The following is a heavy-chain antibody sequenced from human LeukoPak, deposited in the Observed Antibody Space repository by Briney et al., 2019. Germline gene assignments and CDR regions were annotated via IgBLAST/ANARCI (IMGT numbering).Heavy chain of an antibody. D-gene: IGHD2-2*01. Sequence: GESLKISCKGSGYSFTSYWIGWVRQMPGKGLEWMGLIYPGDSDTRYSPSFQGQVTISADKSISTAYLQWSSPKASDTAMYYCARRGYCSSTSCYIDYWGQGTLVTVSS. J-gene: IGHJ4*02. CDR3: ARRGYCSSTSCYIDY. CDR1: GYSFTSYW. CDR2: IYPGDSDT. V-gene: IGHV5-51*01.